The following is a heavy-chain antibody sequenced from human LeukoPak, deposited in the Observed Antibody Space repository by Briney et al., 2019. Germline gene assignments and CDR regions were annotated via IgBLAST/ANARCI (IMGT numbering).Heavy chain of an antibody. CDR2: IYSSGST. Sequence: KPSETLSLTCTVSGGSISTYYWGWIRQPAGKGLEWIGRIYSSGSTNYNPSLESRVTMSVDTSQNQFSLKLSSVTAADTAVYYCVRESLVVFPYWFDPWGQGTLVTVSS. J-gene: IGHJ5*02. CDR3: VRESLVVFPYWFDP. CDR1: GGSISTYY. D-gene: IGHD2-2*01. V-gene: IGHV4-4*07.